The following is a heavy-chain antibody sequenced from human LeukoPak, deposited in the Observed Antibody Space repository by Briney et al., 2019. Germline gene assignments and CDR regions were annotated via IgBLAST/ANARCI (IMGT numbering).Heavy chain of an antibody. CDR1: GYTFTTYY. CDR2: INPSGRCT. V-gene: IGHV1-46*01. D-gene: IGHD2-15*01. Sequence: ASVKVSCKASGYTFTTYYFHWVRQAPGQGLEWMGIINPSGRCTSYVQTFHDRVSMPRQKSTSTLYMKLTSLRSEDTAVYYCARDVSGGNCLFDYWGQGALVTVSS. J-gene: IGHJ4*02. CDR3: ARDVSGGNCLFDY.